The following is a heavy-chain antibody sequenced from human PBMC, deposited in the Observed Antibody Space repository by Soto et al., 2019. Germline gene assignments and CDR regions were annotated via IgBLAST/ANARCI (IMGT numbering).Heavy chain of an antibody. CDR2: IWYDGSNK. D-gene: IGHD2-21*01. CDR3: AREGGDLYYYYYMDV. Sequence: QVQLVESGGGVVQPGSSLRLSCAASGFTFSSYGMHWVRQAPGKGLEWVAVIWYDGSNKYYADSVKGRFTISRDNSKNTLYLQMNSLRAEDTAVYYCAREGGDLYYYYYMDVWGKGTTVTVSS. J-gene: IGHJ6*03. CDR1: GFTFSSYG. V-gene: IGHV3-33*01.